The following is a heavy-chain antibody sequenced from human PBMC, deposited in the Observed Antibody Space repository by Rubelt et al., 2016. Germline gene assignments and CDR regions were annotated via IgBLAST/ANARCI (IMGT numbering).Heavy chain of an antibody. Sequence: QVQLQESGPGLVKPSETLSLTCTVSGGSISSRYWSWIRQPPGKGLEWIGYIYYSGSTNYKPPLMSRVPITLKPSKNQFSLKLGSGTAADTAVYYCARGQRGGIFYGWFDPWGQGTLVTVSS. CDR3: ARGQRGGIFYGWFDP. V-gene: IGHV4-59*11. CDR1: GGSISSRY. D-gene: IGHD1-26*01. CDR2: IYYSGST. J-gene: IGHJ5*02.